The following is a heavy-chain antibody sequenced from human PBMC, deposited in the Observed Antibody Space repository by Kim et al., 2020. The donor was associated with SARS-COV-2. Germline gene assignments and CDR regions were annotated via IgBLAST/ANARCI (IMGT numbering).Heavy chain of an antibody. V-gene: IGHV3-74*01. Sequence: GGSLRLSCAASGFTFSSYWMHWVRQAPGKGLVWVSRINSDGSSTSYADSVKGRFTISRDNAKNTLYLQMNSLRAEDTAVYYCAREESVLLWFGELLNAFDIWGQGTMVTVSS. CDR1: GFTFSSYW. J-gene: IGHJ3*02. D-gene: IGHD3-10*01. CDR3: AREESVLLWFGELLNAFDI. CDR2: INSDGSST.